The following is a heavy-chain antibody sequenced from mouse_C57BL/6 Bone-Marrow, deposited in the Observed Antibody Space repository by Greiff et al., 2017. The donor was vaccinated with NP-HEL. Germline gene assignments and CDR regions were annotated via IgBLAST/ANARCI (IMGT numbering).Heavy chain of an antibody. D-gene: IGHD1-1*01. V-gene: IGHV2-3*01. CDR2: IWGDGST. Sequence: VQRVESGPGLVAPSQSLSITCTVSGFSLTSYGVSWVRQPPGKGLEWLGVIWGDGSTNYHSALISRLSFSKDNSNGQVFLKLNSRQTDDTATYYCAKPDGSSRAWFAYWGQGTLVTVSA. CDR3: AKPDGSSRAWFAY. CDR1: GFSLTSYG. J-gene: IGHJ3*01.